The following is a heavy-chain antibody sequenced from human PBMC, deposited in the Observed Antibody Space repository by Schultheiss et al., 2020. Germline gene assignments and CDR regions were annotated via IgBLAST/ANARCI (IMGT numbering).Heavy chain of an antibody. Sequence: SETLSLTCAVYGGSFSGYYWSWIRQPPGKGLEWIGSIYYSGSTYYNPSLKSRLTISIDTSKNQFSLKLSSVTAADTAVYYCARAKRERNYDFWSGYYSQDYYYYGMDVWGQGTTVTVSS. J-gene: IGHJ6*02. CDR2: IYYSGST. D-gene: IGHD3-3*01. CDR1: GGSFSGYY. V-gene: IGHV4-34*01. CDR3: ARAKRERNYDFWSGYYSQDYYYYGMDV.